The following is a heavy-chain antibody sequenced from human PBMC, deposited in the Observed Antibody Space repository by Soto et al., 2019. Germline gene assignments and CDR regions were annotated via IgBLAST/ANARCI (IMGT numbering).Heavy chain of an antibody. CDR3: TRVGGYYGDYPNFEY. J-gene: IGHJ4*02. CDR2: MYYSGST. D-gene: IGHD4-17*01. CDR1: YGTISNYY. V-gene: IGHV4-59*01. Sequence: SQPLSLTCTVSYGTISNYYWSWILKNPGKGLEWMGYMYYSGSTKYNPSLKSRVTISVGTSKNQFFLKLNSVTAADTAVYYCTRVGGYYGDYPNFEYWGQGTLVTVSS.